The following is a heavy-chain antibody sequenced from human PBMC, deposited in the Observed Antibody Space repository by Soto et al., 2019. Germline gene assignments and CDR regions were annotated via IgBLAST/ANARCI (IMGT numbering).Heavy chain of an antibody. CDR2: IYYSGST. CDR3: ARAGTAMVTLDY. Sequence: QVQLQESGPGLVKPSETLSLTCSVSGGSISSYFWSWIRQPPGKGLEWIGYIYYSGSTNYNPSLKSRVTIPVDPSKNQFSLRLSSVTPADTAVYYCARAGTAMVTLDYWGQGTLVTVSS. D-gene: IGHD5-18*01. CDR1: GGSISSYF. J-gene: IGHJ4*02. V-gene: IGHV4-59*01.